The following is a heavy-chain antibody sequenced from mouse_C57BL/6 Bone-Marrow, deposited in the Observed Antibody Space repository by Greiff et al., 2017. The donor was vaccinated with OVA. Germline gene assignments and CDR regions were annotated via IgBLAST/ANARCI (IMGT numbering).Heavy chain of an antibody. Sequence: EVMLVESGGGLVQPGGSLKLSCAASGFTFSDYYMYWVRQTPEKRLEWVAYISNGGGSTYYPDTVKGRFTISRDNAKNTLYLQMSRLKSEDTAMYYCARRWGYEDWGQGTLVTVSA. CDR2: ISNGGGST. J-gene: IGHJ3*01. V-gene: IGHV5-12*01. CDR1: GFTFSDYY. CDR3: ARRWGYED. D-gene: IGHD2-2*01.